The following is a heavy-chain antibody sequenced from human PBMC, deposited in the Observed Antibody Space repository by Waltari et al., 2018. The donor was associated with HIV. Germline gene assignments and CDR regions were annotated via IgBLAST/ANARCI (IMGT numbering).Heavy chain of an antibody. J-gene: IGHJ6*02. CDR3: ARDQHSATNYYGLDV. CDR2: IWADGSHE. V-gene: IGHV3-33*02. CDR1: GPTFSTSA. Sequence: QVHLVESGGAVVQAGKSLSLSCAASGPTFSTSALHWVGQGPGRGLEWLSVIWADGSHESYADFAKGRFTISRDDSDNTLFLYLSGLRADDTAVYYCARDQHSATNYYGLDVWGQGTTVTVS. D-gene: IGHD3-10*01.